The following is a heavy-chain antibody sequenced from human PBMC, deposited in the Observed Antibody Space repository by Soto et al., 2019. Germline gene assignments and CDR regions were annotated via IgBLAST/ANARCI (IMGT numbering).Heavy chain of an antibody. D-gene: IGHD3-10*01. CDR1: GFSFSTYE. J-gene: IGHJ3*02. CDR2: ISKNGIDI. CDR3: APRKSGSFNIGAFDI. V-gene: IGHV3-48*03. Sequence: EVQLVESGGGLVQPGGSLRLSCAASGFSFSTYEMNWVRQAPGKGLEWVSYISKNGIDIYYADSVKGRFTISRDNANYSLFLQMNSLRAEDTAVYYCAPRKSGSFNIGAFDIWGQGTMVTVSS.